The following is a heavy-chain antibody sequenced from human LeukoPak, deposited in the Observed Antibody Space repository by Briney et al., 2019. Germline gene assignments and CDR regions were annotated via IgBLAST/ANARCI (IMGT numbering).Heavy chain of an antibody. V-gene: IGHV3-23*01. D-gene: IGHD2-15*01. CDR3: AKAWWNSHLGFDC. J-gene: IGHJ4*02. CDR1: GFTFSSYA. CDR2: ISGSGGTT. Sequence: GGSLRLSCAASGFTFSSYAMNWVRQASGKGLEWVSVISGSGGTTYYADSVKGRFTISRGSSKNTLYLQMNSLRAEDTALYYCAKAWWNSHLGFDCWGQGTLVTVSS.